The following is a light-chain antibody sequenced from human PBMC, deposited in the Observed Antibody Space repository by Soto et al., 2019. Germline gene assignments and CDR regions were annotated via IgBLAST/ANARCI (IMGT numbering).Light chain of an antibody. CDR1: QTVTDY. CDR3: HQTYSTPQT. J-gene: IGKJ1*01. CDR2: SAS. V-gene: IGKV1-39*01. Sequence: DIQMTQSPSSLSASVGDRVTITCRAGQTVTDYLNWYQHKPGKAPKLLIYSASTLQTAVPSRFSGSGSGTDFTLTITSLQPEDVGTYYCHQTYSTPQTFGQGTKVDIK.